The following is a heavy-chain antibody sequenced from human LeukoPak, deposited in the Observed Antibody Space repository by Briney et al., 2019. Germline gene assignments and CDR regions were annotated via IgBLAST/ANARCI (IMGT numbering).Heavy chain of an antibody. J-gene: IGHJ4*02. CDR3: ARHSDSSLSAYDYVWGSYRYEHFDY. V-gene: IGHV4-59*08. Sequence: SETLSLTCTVSGGSISSYYWSWIRQPPGKGLEWIGYIYYSGSTNYNPSLKSRVTISVDTSKNQFSLKLSSVTAADTAVYYCARHSDSSLSAYDYVWGSYRYEHFDYWGQGTLVTVSS. CDR2: IYYSGST. D-gene: IGHD3-16*02. CDR1: GGSISSYY.